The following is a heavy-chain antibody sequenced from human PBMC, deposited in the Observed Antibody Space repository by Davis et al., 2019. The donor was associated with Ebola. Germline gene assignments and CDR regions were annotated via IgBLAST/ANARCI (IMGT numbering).Heavy chain of an antibody. CDR3: ARDPEYNRSYIADY. J-gene: IGHJ4*02. CDR1: GYPFTNYY. Sequence: ASVQVSCKASGYPFTNYYMHWVRQAPGQGLEWMGRINPNSGGTNYAQKFQGRVTMTWDTSISTAYMELSRLRSDDTAVYYCARDPEYNRSYIADYWGQGTLVTVSS. V-gene: IGHV1-2*06. CDR2: INPNSGGT. D-gene: IGHD1-26*01.